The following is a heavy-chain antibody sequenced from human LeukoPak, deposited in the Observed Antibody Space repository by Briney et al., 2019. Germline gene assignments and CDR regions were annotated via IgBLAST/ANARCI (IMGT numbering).Heavy chain of an antibody. CDR2: INPNSGGT. CDR3: ARGPFLEWLLYFDY. V-gene: IGHV1-2*02. J-gene: IGHJ4*02. Sequence: ASVTVSCKASGYTFTVYYMHWVRRAPGQGREWVGWINPNSGGTNYAQKFQGRVTMTRDTSISTAYMELSRLRSDDTAVYYCARGPFLEWLLYFDYWGQGTLVTVSS. D-gene: IGHD3-3*01. CDR1: GYTFTVYY.